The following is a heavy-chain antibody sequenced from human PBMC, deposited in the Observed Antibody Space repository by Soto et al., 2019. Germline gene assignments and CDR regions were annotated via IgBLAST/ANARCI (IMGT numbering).Heavy chain of an antibody. CDR1: GSTCTSYG. Sequence: QVQLVQSGAAVKKPGASVKVSCKASGSTCTSYGISWVRPAPGKGLEWLGWIIAYNGNTNYAQKLQGRVTMTTDTSTITAYMELRSLRSADTAVYYCARQPVAGTAFFAYWGQGTLVTVSS. V-gene: IGHV1-18*01. J-gene: IGHJ4*02. D-gene: IGHD6-19*01. CDR2: IIAYNGNT. CDR3: ARQPVAGTAFFAY.